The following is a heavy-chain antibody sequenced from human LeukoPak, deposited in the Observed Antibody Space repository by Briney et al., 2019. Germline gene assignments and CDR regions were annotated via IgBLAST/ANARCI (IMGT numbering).Heavy chain of an antibody. V-gene: IGHV3-23*01. CDR3: AKVPSYAYDSSGSDFDY. D-gene: IGHD3-22*01. CDR2: ISGSGGST. J-gene: IGHJ4*02. Sequence: GGSLRLSCGASGFTFINYAMSWVRQAPGKGLEWVSAISGSGGSTYYADSVKGRFSISRDNSKNTLYLQMDSLRAEDTAVYYCAKVPSYAYDSSGSDFDYWGQGTLVTVSS. CDR1: GFTFINYA.